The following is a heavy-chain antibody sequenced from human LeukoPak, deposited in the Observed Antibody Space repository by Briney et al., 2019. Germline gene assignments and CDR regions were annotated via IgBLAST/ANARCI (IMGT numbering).Heavy chain of an antibody. CDR1: GGTFSSYA. CDR3: ARVGSSGGYERGYYYYMDV. V-gene: IGHV1-69*05. Sequence: ASVKVSCKASGGTFSSYAISWVRQAPGQGLEWMGRIIPIFGTANYAQKFQGRVTITTDESTSTAYMELSSLRSEDTAVYYCARVGSSGGYERGYYYYMDVWGKGTTVTVSS. D-gene: IGHD6-19*01. J-gene: IGHJ6*03. CDR2: IIPIFGTA.